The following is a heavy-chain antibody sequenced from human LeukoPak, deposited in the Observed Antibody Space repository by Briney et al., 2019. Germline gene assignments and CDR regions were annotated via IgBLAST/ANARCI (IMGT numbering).Heavy chain of an antibody. CDR2: INPNSGGT. CDR1: GYTFTRYY. CDR3: SREYDFWSGYFDD. J-gene: IGHJ4*01. V-gene: IGHV1-2*02. Sequence: ASVKVSCKASGYTFTRYYMHWVRQAPGPGLEWMGWINPNSGGTSYAQKFQGTVTITRATSISKAYMDLSRLRSAHTAASFCSREYDFWSGYFDDWGQGTLVTVSS. D-gene: IGHD3-3*01.